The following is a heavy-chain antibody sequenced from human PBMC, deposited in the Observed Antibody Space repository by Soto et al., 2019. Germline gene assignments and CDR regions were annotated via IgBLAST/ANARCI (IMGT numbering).Heavy chain of an antibody. Sequence: QVQLVQSGAEVKKPGSSVKVSCKASGGTFSSYAISWVRQAPGQGLEWMGGIIPIFGTANYAQKFQGRVTITADESTSTAYMELNSLRSEDTAVDYCACRETVVVVPAAIRTWLGPWGQGTLVTVSS. CDR1: GGTFSSYA. J-gene: IGHJ5*02. CDR3: ACRETVVVVPAAIRTWLGP. D-gene: IGHD2-2*02. V-gene: IGHV1-69*01. CDR2: IIPIFGTA.